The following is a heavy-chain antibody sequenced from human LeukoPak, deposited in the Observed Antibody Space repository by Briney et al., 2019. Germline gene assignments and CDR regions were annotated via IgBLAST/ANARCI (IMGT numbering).Heavy chain of an antibody. D-gene: IGHD1-26*01. Sequence: GGSLRLSCAASGFTVSTYYMNWVRQAPGKGLEWLSYISSSGITIYYADSVKGRFTISRDNANNSLYLQVNSLRAEDSAVYYCASSTLSVGSSLTFDLWGHGTLVTVSS. J-gene: IGHJ3*01. CDR1: GFTVSTYY. V-gene: IGHV3-48*04. CDR2: ISSSGITI. CDR3: ASSTLSVGSSLTFDL.